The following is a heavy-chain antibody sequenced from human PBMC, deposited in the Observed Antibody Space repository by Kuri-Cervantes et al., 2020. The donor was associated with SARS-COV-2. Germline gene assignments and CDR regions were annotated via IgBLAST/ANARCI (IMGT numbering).Heavy chain of an antibody. V-gene: IGHV4-59*01. Sequence: GSLRLSCTVSGGSISSYYWSWIRQPPGKGLEWIGYIYYSGSTNYNPSLKSRVTISVDTSKNQFSLKLSSVTAADTAVYYCAGGDCSGGSCYGMDVWGQGTTVTVSS. CDR1: GGSISSYY. CDR2: IYYSGST. D-gene: IGHD2-15*01. J-gene: IGHJ6*02. CDR3: AGGDCSGGSCYGMDV.